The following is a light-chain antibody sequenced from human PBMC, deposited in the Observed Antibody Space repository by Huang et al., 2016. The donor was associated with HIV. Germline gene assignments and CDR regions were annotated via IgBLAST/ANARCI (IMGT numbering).Light chain of an antibody. CDR2: DAS. CDR3: QQRNSWPPIT. Sequence: EIVLTQSPATLSLSPGERATLSCRASQSVVNLACYQHQPGQAPRLLIYDASNRASGIPARCMDSGSGTDFTLTVNILQPEDSAVYYCQQRNSWPPITFGQGTRLEIK. CDR1: QSVVN. J-gene: IGKJ5*01. V-gene: IGKV3-11*01.